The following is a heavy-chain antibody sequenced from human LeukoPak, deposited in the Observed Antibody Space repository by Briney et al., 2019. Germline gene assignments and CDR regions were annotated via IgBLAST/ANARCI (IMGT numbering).Heavy chain of an antibody. CDR1: GFTFSSYA. V-gene: IGHV3-23*01. CDR3: AKGSPVLRFLEWFGYYFDY. J-gene: IGHJ4*02. Sequence: GGSLRLSCAASGFTFSSYAVSWVRQAPGKGLEWVSAISGSGGSTYYADSVKGRFTISRDNSKNTLYLQMNSLRAEDTAVYYCAKGSPVLRFLEWFGYYFDYWGQGTLVTVSS. CDR2: ISGSGGST. D-gene: IGHD3-3*01.